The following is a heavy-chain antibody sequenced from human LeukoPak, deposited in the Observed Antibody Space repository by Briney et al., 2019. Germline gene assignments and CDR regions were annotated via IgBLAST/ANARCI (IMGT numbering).Heavy chain of an antibody. D-gene: IGHD5-18*01. CDR3: ASRGYSYDLDY. V-gene: IGHV4-30-2*01. J-gene: IGHJ4*02. CDR2: IFHSGST. Sequence: TSQTLSLTCAVSGVSISSGGYSWSWIRQPPGKGLERIGYIFHSGSTYYNPSLKNRVTISIDRSKNQFSLKLSSVTAADTAVYYCASRGYSYDLDYWGQGTLVTVSS. CDR1: GVSISSGGYS.